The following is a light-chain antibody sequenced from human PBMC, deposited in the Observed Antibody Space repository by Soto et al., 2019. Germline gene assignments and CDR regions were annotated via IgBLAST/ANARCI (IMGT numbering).Light chain of an antibody. Sequence: QSVVTQPPSVSGAPGQRVTISCTGSSSNIGADYDVHWYRQLPGTAPKLLIYDNNNRPSGVPDRFSGSKSGTSASLAITGLQAEDEADYFCQSYDSSLRGSVFGGGTKLTVL. J-gene: IGLJ3*02. CDR2: DNN. V-gene: IGLV1-40*01. CDR1: SSNIGADYD. CDR3: QSYDSSLRGSV.